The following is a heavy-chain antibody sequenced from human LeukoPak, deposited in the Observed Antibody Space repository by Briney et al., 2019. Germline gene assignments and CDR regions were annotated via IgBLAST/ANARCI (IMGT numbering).Heavy chain of an antibody. Sequence: GGSLRLSCAASGFTVSSDYMSWVRQAPGKGLQWVSVIYTGGSTYYADSVKGRFTISRDNSKNTLYLQMNSLRAEDTAVYYCARVFYSGYSRWFDPWGQGTLVTVSS. CDR2: IYTGGST. D-gene: IGHD5-12*01. CDR1: GFTVSSDY. V-gene: IGHV3-66*01. J-gene: IGHJ5*02. CDR3: ARVFYSGYSRWFDP.